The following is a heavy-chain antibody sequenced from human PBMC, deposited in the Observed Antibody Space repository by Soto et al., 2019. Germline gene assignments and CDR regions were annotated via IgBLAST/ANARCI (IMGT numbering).Heavy chain of an antibody. J-gene: IGHJ1*01. V-gene: IGHV4-39*01. CDR2: IYYSGST. Sequence: SVTKSLTCTVAGGYISSSSCYWGWIRKPPGKGLEWIGSIYYSGSTYYNPSLKRRVTISVDTSKNQFSLRLSSVTAADTSVFYFAGRPEIGEATPQRAFWGQGSLVTVSS. CDR1: GGYISSSSCY. D-gene: IGHD1-26*01. CDR3: AGRPEIGEATPQRAF.